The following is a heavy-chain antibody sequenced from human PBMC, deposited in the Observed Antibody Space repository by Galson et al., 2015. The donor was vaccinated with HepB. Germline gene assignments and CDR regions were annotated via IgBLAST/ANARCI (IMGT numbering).Heavy chain of an antibody. V-gene: IGHV3-30*04. Sequence: SLRLSCAASGFTFISYAMHWVRQAPGKGLEWVSVVSYGGSHKYYADSVKGRLTISRDNSKNTLSLQMNSLRAEDTAVYYCARERIAVADYWGQGTLVTGSS. D-gene: IGHD6-19*01. CDR1: GFTFISYA. J-gene: IGHJ4*02. CDR2: VSYGGSHK. CDR3: ARERIAVADY.